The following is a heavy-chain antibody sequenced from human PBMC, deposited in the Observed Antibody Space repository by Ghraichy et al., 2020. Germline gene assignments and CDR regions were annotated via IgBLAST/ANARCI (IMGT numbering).Heavy chain of an antibody. CDR1: GGSFSGYY. D-gene: IGHD3-10*01. CDR3: ARGAPWYYGSGSYRPPYYFDY. Sequence: SETLSLTCAVYGGSFSGYYWSWIRQPPGKGLEWIGEINHSGSTNYNPSLKSRVTISVDTSKNQFSLKLSSVTAADTAVYYCARGAPWYYGSGSYRPPYYFDYWGQGTLVTVSS. CDR2: INHSGST. J-gene: IGHJ4*02. V-gene: IGHV4-34*01.